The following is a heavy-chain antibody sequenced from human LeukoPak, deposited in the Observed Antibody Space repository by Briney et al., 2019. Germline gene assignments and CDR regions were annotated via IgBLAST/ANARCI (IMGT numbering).Heavy chain of an antibody. J-gene: IGHJ4*02. V-gene: IGHV4-59*01. CDR2: IYYSGST. Sequence: PSETLPLTCTVSGGSISSYYWSWIRQPPGKGLEWIGYIYYSGSTNYNPSLKSRVTISVDTSKNQFSLKLSSVTAADTAVYYCARAPKGLTGAPFDYWGQGTLVTVSS. CDR1: GGSISSYY. D-gene: IGHD7-27*01. CDR3: ARAPKGLTGAPFDY.